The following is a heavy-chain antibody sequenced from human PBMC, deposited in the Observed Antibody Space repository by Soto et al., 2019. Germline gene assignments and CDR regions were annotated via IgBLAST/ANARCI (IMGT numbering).Heavy chain of an antibody. CDR2: ISYDASNK. Sequence: WGSLRLSCATSGFTFSDYGMHWVRQAPGKGLEWVASISYDASNKYYADSAEGRFTISRDKSKNTLYLQMNSLRPEDTAVYYCAKDSSFLRHYSEYWGKGNMVIVSP. CDR1: GFTFSDYG. V-gene: IGHV3-30*18. CDR3: AKDSSFLRHYSEY. D-gene: IGHD6-6*01. J-gene: IGHJ4*02.